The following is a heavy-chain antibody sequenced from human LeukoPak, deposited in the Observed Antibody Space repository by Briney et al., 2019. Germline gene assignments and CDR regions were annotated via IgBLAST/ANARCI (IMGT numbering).Heavy chain of an antibody. V-gene: IGHV1-69*13. Sequence: GASVKVSCKASGGTFISYAISWVRQAPGQGLEWMGGIIPIFGTANYAQKFQGRVTITADESTSTAYMELSSLRSEDTAVYYCARDPMTTVTTTYYYGMDVWGQGTTVTVSS. CDR2: IIPIFGTA. D-gene: IGHD4-17*01. J-gene: IGHJ6*02. CDR1: GGTFISYA. CDR3: ARDPMTTVTTTYYYGMDV.